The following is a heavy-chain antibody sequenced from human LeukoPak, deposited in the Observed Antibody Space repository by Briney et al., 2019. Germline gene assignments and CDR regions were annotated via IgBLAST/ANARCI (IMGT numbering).Heavy chain of an antibody. CDR2: IKQDGSEK. CDR3: ARAPYCIGGSCRFDY. J-gene: IGHJ4*02. Sequence: GGALRLSCAASGFTFSSYWMSWVRQAPGKGLEGVANIKQDGSEKYYVDSVKGRFTISRDNAKNSLYLQMNSLRAEDTAVYYCARAPYCIGGSCRFDYWGQGTLVTVSP. CDR1: GFTFSSYW. D-gene: IGHD2-15*01. V-gene: IGHV3-7*03.